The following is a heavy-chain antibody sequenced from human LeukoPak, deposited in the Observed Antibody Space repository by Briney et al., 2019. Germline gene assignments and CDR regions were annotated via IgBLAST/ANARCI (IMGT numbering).Heavy chain of an antibody. V-gene: IGHV4-38-2*01. CDR3: GRSRGYGDYDH. J-gene: IGHJ5*02. CDR1: GFTFSSYS. D-gene: IGHD4-17*01. Sequence: PGGSLRLSCAASGFTFSSYSMNWVRQAPGKGLEWTGGIYHSGTTYYNPSLKSRVTVTVDTSKNQFSLRLRSVTAADTAVFYCGRSRGYGDYDHWGQGTLVTVSS. CDR2: IYHSGTT.